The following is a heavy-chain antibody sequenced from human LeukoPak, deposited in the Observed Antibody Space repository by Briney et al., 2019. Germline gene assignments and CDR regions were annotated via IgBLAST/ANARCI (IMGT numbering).Heavy chain of an antibody. CDR3: ARENPAGDLPSYYMDV. CDR2: ISYDGSNK. CDR1: GFTFRSYA. Sequence: GGSLRLSCADSGFTFRSYAMHWVRQAPGKGLEWVAVISYDGSNKYYADSVKGRFTISRDNSKNTLYLQMNSLRAEDTAVYYCARENPAGDLPSYYMDVWGKGTTVTVSS. V-gene: IGHV3-30*01. D-gene: IGHD2-21*01. J-gene: IGHJ6*03.